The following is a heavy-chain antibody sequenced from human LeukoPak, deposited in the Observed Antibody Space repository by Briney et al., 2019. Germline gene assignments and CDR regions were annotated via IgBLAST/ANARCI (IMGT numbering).Heavy chain of an antibody. CDR2: ISYDGSNK. D-gene: IGHD3-10*01. CDR1: GFTFSSYA. Sequence: GRSLRLSCAASGFTFSSYAMHWVRQAPGKGLEWVAVISYDGSNKYYADSVKGRFTISRDNSKNTLYLQMNSLRAGDTAVYYCARDRRRFGELRGAFDIWGQGTMVTVSS. V-gene: IGHV3-30-3*01. J-gene: IGHJ3*02. CDR3: ARDRRRFGELRGAFDI.